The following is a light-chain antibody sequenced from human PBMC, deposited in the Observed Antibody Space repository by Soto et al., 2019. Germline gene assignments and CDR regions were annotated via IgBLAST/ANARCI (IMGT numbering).Light chain of an antibody. CDR2: EVS. Sequence: QSVLTQPASVSGSPGQSITISCTGTISAVGGYNYVSWYQQHPGKAPKLMIYEVSNRPSGVSNRFSGSKSGNTASLTISGLQSEDEADYYCSSYTSSNTLVFGGGTKVTVL. V-gene: IGLV2-14*01. CDR3: SSYTSSNTLV. CDR1: ISAVGGYNY. J-gene: IGLJ3*02.